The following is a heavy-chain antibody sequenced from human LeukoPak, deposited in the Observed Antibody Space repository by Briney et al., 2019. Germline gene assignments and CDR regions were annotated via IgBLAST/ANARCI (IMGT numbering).Heavy chain of an antibody. CDR3: ARELLNAPTPGAY. CDR1: IDSTHGNY. Sequence: SETLSLTCAVSIDSTHGNYWSWVRQSPGKGLEWIGEVHRSGSTNYKPSLKRRVTISIDRFKDQISLDLTSVTAADTAVYYCARELLNAPTPGAYWGQGILVTVSS. V-gene: IGHV4-4*02. CDR2: VHRSGST. J-gene: IGHJ4*02. D-gene: IGHD2-21*01.